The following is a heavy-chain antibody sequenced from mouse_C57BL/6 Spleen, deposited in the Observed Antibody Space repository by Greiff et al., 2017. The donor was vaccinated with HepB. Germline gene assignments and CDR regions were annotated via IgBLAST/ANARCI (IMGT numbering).Heavy chain of an antibody. CDR1: GYTFTSYW. Sequence: VKLQQPGAELVRPGSSVKLSCKASGYTFTSYWMHWVKQRPIQGLEWIGNIDPSDSETHYNQKFKDKATLTVDKSSSTAYMQLSSLTSEDSAVYYCARRFYSNYLWYFDVWGTGTTVTVSS. J-gene: IGHJ1*03. V-gene: IGHV1-52*01. CDR3: ARRFYSNYLWYFDV. D-gene: IGHD2-5*01. CDR2: IDPSDSET.